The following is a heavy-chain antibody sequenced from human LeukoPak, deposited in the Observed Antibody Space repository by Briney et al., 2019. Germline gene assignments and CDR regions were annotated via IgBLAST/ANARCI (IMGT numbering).Heavy chain of an antibody. CDR3: AREAYYDFWAGGYYYYYMDV. V-gene: IGHV3-48*03. Sequence: GGSLRLSCAASGFTLSSYEMTWVRQAPGRVLEWDSYISSSGSPIYYADSVKGRFTISRHNSKDSVYMQMNSLRTEDTTVYYCAREAYYDFWAGGYYYYYMDVWGKGTTVTVSS. CDR2: ISSSGSPI. J-gene: IGHJ6*03. CDR1: GFTLSSYE. D-gene: IGHD3-3*01.